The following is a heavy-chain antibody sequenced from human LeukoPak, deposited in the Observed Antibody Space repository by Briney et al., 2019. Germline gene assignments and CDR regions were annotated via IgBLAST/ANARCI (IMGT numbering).Heavy chain of an antibody. CDR2: INSDGSST. D-gene: IGHD3-16*02. CDR1: GFTFSSYW. Sequence: GGSLRLSCAASGFTFSSYWMHWVRQAPGKGLVWVTRINSDGSSTSYADSVKGRFTISRDNAKNTLYLQMNSLRAEDTAVYYCATRSHRYTWVDYWGQGSLVTVSS. V-gene: IGHV3-74*01. CDR3: ATRSHRYTWVDY. J-gene: IGHJ4*02.